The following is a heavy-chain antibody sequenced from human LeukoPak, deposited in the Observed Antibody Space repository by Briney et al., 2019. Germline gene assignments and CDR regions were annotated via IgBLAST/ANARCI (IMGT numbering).Heavy chain of an antibody. CDR3: ARGAGSGSHMPYLDY. D-gene: IGHD3-10*01. CDR2: INHSEDT. Sequence: SETLSLTCAVYGGSFGGYYWSWIRQPPGKGLEWIGEINHSEDTIYNPSLRSRVTIPQDTSKHHLSLKLSSVTAADTAVYYCARGAGSGSHMPYLDYWGQGNLLTVSS. CDR1: GGSFGGYY. V-gene: IGHV4-34*01. J-gene: IGHJ4*02.